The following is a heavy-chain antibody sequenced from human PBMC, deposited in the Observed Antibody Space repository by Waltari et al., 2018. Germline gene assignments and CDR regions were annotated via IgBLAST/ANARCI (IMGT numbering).Heavy chain of an antibody. Sequence: QVQLVQSGAEVKKPGASVKVSCKASGYTFTSYDINWVRQATGQGLEWMGWMNPNSGNTGYAQKFQGRVTITRNTAISTAYMELSSLRSEDTAVYYCARGGRFVVLVSTKLQFDPWGQGTLVTVSS. CDR1: GYTFTSYD. CDR2: MNPNSGNT. D-gene: IGHD2-8*02. CDR3: ARGGRFVVLVSTKLQFDP. J-gene: IGHJ5*02. V-gene: IGHV1-8*03.